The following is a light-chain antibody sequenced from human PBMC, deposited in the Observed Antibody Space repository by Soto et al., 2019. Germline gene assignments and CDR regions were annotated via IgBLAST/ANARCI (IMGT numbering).Light chain of an antibody. CDR3: CSHVGRSTLL. V-gene: IGLV2-23*01. J-gene: IGLJ3*02. CDR2: EGS. CDR1: SSDIGSYNL. Sequence: QSALTQPASVSGSPGQSITISCTGSSSDIGSYNLVSWYQQHPGKAPKLMIYEGSKRPSGVSNRFSGSKPGNTASLTISGLQAEDEADYYCCSHVGRSTLLFGGGTKLTVI.